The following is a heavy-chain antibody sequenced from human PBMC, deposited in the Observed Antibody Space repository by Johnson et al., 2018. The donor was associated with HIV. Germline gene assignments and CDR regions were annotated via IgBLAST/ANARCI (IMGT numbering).Heavy chain of an antibody. Sequence: QVQLVESGGGLVKPGGSLRLSCAASGFTFSDYYMSWIRQAPGKGLEWVSYISSRGSTIYYADSVKGRFTISRDNDKNSLYLHMNSLRAEDTALYYCARDWGGYAQHFFDIWGQGTMITVSS. CDR1: GFTFSDYY. J-gene: IGHJ3*02. D-gene: IGHD2-2*01. V-gene: IGHV3-11*04. CDR2: ISSRGSTI. CDR3: ARDWGGYAQHFFDI.